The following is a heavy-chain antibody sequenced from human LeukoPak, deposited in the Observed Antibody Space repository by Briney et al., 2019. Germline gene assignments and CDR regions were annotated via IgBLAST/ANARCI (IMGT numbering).Heavy chain of an antibody. CDR1: GYTFTSYG. CDR3: ARQDSSGWYLDY. Sequence: ASVKVSCKASGYTFTSYGISWLRQAPGQGLEWMGRISAYNGNTNYAQKLQGRVTMTTDTSTSTAYMELRSLRSDDTAVYYCARQDSSGWYLDYWGQGTLVTVSS. CDR2: ISAYNGNT. D-gene: IGHD6-19*01. J-gene: IGHJ4*02. V-gene: IGHV1-18*01.